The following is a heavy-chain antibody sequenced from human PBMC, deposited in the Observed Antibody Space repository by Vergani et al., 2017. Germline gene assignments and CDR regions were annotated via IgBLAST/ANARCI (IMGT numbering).Heavy chain of an antibody. J-gene: IGHJ4*02. V-gene: IGHV3-30*18. CDR3: AKAKYSSGWGKYYFDY. D-gene: IGHD6-19*01. CDR2: ISYDGSNK. Sequence: VQLVESGGGLVKPGGSLRLSCAASGFTFSSYSMNWVRQAPGKGLEWVAVISYDGSNKYYADSVKGRFTISRDNSKNTLYLQMNSLRAEDTAVYYCAKAKYSSGWGKYYFDYWGQGTLVTVSS. CDR1: GFTFSSYS.